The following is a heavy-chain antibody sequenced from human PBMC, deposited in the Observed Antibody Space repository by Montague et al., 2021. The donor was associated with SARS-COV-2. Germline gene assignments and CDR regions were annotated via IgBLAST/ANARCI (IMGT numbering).Heavy chain of an antibody. D-gene: IGHD3-22*01. CDR3: ARAGTITMIVVVNDAFDI. CDR2: TYYSGST. J-gene: IGHJ3*02. CDR1: SGSISSGGYY. V-gene: IGHV4-31*03. Sequence: SQTLSLTCTVPSGSISSGGYYWSWIRQHPGKGLDWIGYTYYSGSTYYNPSLKSRVTISVDTSKNQFSLKLSSVTAADTAVYYCARAGTITMIVVVNDAFDIWGQGTMVTVSS.